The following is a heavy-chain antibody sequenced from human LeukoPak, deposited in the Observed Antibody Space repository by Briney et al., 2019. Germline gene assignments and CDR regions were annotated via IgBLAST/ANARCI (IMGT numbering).Heavy chain of an antibody. CDR3: ARDSYYDSSGYPGY. CDR1: GFTFSSYA. CDR2: ISSSGSTI. V-gene: IGHV3-11*01. D-gene: IGHD3-22*01. J-gene: IGHJ4*02. Sequence: PGGSLRLSCAASGFTFSSYAMSWIRQAPGKGLEWVSYISSSGSTIYYADSVKGRFTISRDNAKNSLYLQMNSLRAEDTAVYYCARDSYYDSSGYPGYWGQGTLVTVSS.